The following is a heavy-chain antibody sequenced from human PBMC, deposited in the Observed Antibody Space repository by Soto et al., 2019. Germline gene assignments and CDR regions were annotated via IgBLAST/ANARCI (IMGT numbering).Heavy chain of an antibody. CDR2: ITSSGTTV. CDR1: GFTFSSYS. V-gene: IGHV3-48*02. Sequence: EVHLVESGGGLVQPGGSLRLSCAASGFTFSSYSLNWVRQAPGKGLEWVSYITSSGTTVYYADSVRGRFTISRDNAKNSLYLQMNSLRDDDTAVYYCARSSSNWAYYFDFWGQGTLVTGSS. D-gene: IGHD6-13*01. CDR3: ARSSSNWAYYFDF. J-gene: IGHJ4*02.